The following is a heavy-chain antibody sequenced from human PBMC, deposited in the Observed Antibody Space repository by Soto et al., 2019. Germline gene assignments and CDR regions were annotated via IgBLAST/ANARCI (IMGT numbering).Heavy chain of an antibody. D-gene: IGHD3-10*01. CDR2: IYYSGST. CDR1: GGSISSGGYY. V-gene: IGHV4-31*03. Sequence: PSETLSLTCTVSGGSISSGGYYWSWIRQHPGKGLEWIGYIYYSGSTYYNPSLKSRVTISVDTSKNQFSLKLSSVTAADTAVYYCASLGGSGSYNWFEPWGQGTLVTSPQ. CDR3: ASLGGSGSYNWFEP. J-gene: IGHJ5*02.